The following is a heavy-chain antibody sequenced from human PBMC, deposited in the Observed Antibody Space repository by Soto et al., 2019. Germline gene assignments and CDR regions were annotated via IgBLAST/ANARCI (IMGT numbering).Heavy chain of an antibody. CDR1: GGSISSFY. V-gene: IGHV4-59*08. CDR2: VYYSGTT. J-gene: IGHJ4*02. CDR3: ASRGYRYGYFDY. Sequence: SETLSLTCTVSGGSISSFYWTWIRQPPGKGLEWVGFVYYSGTTNYNPSLRSRVTISVDTSKKQFSLKLSSVTAADTAVYYCASRGYRYGYFDYWGQGTLGTVSS. D-gene: IGHD5-18*01.